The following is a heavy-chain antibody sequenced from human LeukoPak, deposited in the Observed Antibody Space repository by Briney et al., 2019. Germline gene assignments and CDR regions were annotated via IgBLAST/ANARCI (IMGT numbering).Heavy chain of an antibody. J-gene: IGHJ4*02. Sequence: GRSLRLSCAASGFTFSSYAMHWVRQAPGKGLEWVAVISYDGSNKYYADSVKGRFTISRDNSKNTLYLQMNSLRAKDTAVYYCARDAADGSYYDYWGQGTLVTVSS. D-gene: IGHD6-13*01. CDR2: ISYDGSNK. V-gene: IGHV3-30-3*01. CDR1: GFTFSSYA. CDR3: ARDAADGSYYDY.